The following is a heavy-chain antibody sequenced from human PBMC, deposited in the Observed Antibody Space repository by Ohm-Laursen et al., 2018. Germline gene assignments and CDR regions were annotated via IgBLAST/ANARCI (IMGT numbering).Heavy chain of an antibody. V-gene: IGHV4-31*01. CDR2: IYYSGST. D-gene: IGHD2-15*01. J-gene: IGHJ5*02. CDR3: ARLDCSGGSCYQGVGWFDP. CDR1: GRSISSGGYY. Sequence: SQTLSLTCTVAGRSISSGGYYWSWIRQHPGKGLEWIGYIYYSGSTYYNPSLKSLVTISVDTSKNQFSLKLSSVTAADTAVYYCARLDCSGGSCYQGVGWFDPWGQGTLVTVSS.